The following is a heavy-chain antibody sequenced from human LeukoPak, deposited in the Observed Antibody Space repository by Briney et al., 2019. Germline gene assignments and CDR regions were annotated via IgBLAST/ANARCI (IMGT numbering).Heavy chain of an antibody. D-gene: IGHD6-25*01. CDR2: INPNSGGT. J-gene: IGHJ4*02. V-gene: IGHV1-2*02. CDR1: GYTFTGYY. Sequence: ASVKVSCKASGYTFTGYYMHWVRQAPGQGLEWMGWINPNSGGTNYAQKFQGRVTMTRDTSISTAYMELSRLRSDDTAVYYCGKDLGMGAEKYYFDYWGQGTLVTVSS. CDR3: GKDLGMGAEKYYFDY.